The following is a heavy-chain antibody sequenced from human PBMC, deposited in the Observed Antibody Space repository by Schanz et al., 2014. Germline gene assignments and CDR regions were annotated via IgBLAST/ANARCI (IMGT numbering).Heavy chain of an antibody. Sequence: QVHLVQSGAEVHKPGASLKISCKASGYTFTSDSMHWVRQAPGQGLEWMGWMNPNSGNTGYAQKFQGRVTMTRNTSISTAYMELSSLRSEDTAVYYCARLGTGMAVAGSVIDSYYYYMDVWGEGTTVTVSS. CDR3: ARLGTGMAVAGSVIDSYYYYMDV. CDR2: MNPNSGNT. CDR1: GYTFTSDS. V-gene: IGHV1-8*02. J-gene: IGHJ6*03. D-gene: IGHD6-19*01.